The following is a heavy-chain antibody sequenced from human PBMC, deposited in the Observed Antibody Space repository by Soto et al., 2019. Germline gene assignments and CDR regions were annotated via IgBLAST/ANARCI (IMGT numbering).Heavy chain of an antibody. CDR1: GYTFTNYY. Sequence: RASVKVSCKASGYTFTNYYMHWVRQAPGQGLEWMGIINPSGGTTTYAQKFQGRVTMTRDTSTSTVYMDLSSLRSEDTAVYYCVRDRGGSNSDAFDIWGQGTMVTVSS. CDR3: VRDRGGSNSDAFDI. J-gene: IGHJ3*02. CDR2: INPSGGTT. V-gene: IGHV1-46*01. D-gene: IGHD3-10*01.